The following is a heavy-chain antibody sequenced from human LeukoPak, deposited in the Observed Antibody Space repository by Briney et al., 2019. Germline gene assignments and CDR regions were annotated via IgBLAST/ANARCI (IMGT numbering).Heavy chain of an antibody. CDR2: INPNSGGT. CDR3: AAYDSSGYYYARGSLDY. CDR1: GYIFTGYY. Sequence: GASVKVSCKASGYIFTGYYMHWVRQAPGQGLEWMGRINPNSGGTNYAQKFQGRVTMTRDTSISTAYMELSRLRSDDTAVYYCAAYDSSGYYYARGSLDYWGQGTLVTVSS. D-gene: IGHD3-22*01. J-gene: IGHJ4*02. V-gene: IGHV1-2*06.